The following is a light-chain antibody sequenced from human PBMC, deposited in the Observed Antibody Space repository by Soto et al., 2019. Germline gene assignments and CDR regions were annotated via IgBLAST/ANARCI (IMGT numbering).Light chain of an antibody. V-gene: IGLV1-40*01. CDR1: SSNIGAGYD. J-gene: IGLJ2*01. Sequence: QALVTQPPSVSGAPGQRVTISCTRSSSNIGAGYDVHWYQQLPGTAPKLLIYGNSNRPSGVPDRFSGSKSGTSASLAITGLQAEDEADYYCQSYDSSLSAVVFGGGTKLTVL. CDR2: GNS. CDR3: QSYDSSLSAVV.